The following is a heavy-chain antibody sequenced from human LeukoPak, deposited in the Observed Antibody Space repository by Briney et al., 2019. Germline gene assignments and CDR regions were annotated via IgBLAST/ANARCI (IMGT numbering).Heavy chain of an antibody. Sequence: VASVTVSCKASGYTFTSYSISWVRQAPGQGLEWMGWINPNSGATKYAQKFQGWVTMTRDTSISTAYMELGGLRSDVTAMYYCARGEYESSGYRSEAFDIWGQGTMVTASS. CDR3: ARGEYESSGYRSEAFDI. V-gene: IGHV1-2*04. J-gene: IGHJ3*02. CDR2: INPNSGAT. D-gene: IGHD3-22*01. CDR1: GYTFTSYS.